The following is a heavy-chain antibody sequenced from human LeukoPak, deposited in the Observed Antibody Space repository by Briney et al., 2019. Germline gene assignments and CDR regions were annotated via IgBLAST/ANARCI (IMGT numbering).Heavy chain of an antibody. V-gene: IGHV3-23*01. D-gene: IGHD3-16*01. Sequence: GGSLRLSCAASGFTFSTYAMSWVRQAPGKGLEWGSDISGSGVNTYYADSVKGRLTISRGNSKNTMYLEMNSLRAEDTAVYYCAKKWGAYFDYWGQGTLVTVSS. CDR2: ISGSGVNT. CDR1: GFTFSTYA. CDR3: AKKWGAYFDY. J-gene: IGHJ4*02.